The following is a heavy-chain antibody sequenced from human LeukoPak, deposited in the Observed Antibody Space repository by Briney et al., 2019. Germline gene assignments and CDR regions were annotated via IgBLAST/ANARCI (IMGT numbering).Heavy chain of an antibody. CDR2: ISSSSSYI. D-gene: IGHD3-3*01. V-gene: IGHV3-21*01. CDR3: ARDRSKGDFGVYYAFDI. J-gene: IGHJ3*02. CDR1: GFTFSSYS. Sequence: GGSLRLSCAASGFTFSSYSMNWVRQAPGKGLEWVSSISSSSSYIYYADSVKGRFTISRDNAKNSLYLQMNSLRAEDTAVYYCARDRSKGDFGVYYAFDIWGQGTMVTVSS.